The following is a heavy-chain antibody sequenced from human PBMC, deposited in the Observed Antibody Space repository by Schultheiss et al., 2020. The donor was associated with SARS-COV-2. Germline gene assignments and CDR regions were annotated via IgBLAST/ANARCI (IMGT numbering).Heavy chain of an antibody. CDR1: GFTFSSYW. D-gene: IGHD6-13*01. Sequence: GGSLRLSCAASGFTFSSYWMSWVRQAPGKGLEWVANIKQDGSEKYYVDSVKGRFTISRDNSKNTLYLQMNSLRAEDTAVYYCARVQAAAPYYFDYWGQGTLVTVSS. CDR2: IKQDGSEK. V-gene: IGHV3-7*03. J-gene: IGHJ4*02. CDR3: ARVQAAAPYYFDY.